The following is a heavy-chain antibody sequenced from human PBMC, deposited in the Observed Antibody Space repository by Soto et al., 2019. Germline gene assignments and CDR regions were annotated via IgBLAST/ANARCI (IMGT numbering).Heavy chain of an antibody. CDR1: GYKFITYV. J-gene: IGHJ6*02. CDR2: ISTYSGKT. V-gene: IGHV1-18*04. D-gene: IGHD3-16*01. Sequence: ASVKVSCKASGYKFITYVITWVRQAPGQGLEWMGGISTYSGKTDYAQSLQDRVTMTTDTSTSTAYMELGSLRSDDTAVYYCARGLGTNGLDVWGQGTAVTVSS. CDR3: ARGLGTNGLDV.